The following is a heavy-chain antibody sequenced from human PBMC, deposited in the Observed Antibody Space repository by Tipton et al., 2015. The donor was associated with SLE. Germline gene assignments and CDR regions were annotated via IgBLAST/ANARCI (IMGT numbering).Heavy chain of an antibody. Sequence: SLRLSCAASGFTFSNAWMSWVRQAPGKGLEWVGRIKSKTDGGTTDYAAPVKGRFTISRDDSKNTLYLQMNSLKTEDTAVYYCTTDGPPGTYYFDYWGQGTLVTVSS. CDR1: GFTFSNAW. CDR3: TTDGPPGTYYFDY. D-gene: IGHD1-1*01. CDR2: IKSKTDGGTT. J-gene: IGHJ4*02. V-gene: IGHV3-15*01.